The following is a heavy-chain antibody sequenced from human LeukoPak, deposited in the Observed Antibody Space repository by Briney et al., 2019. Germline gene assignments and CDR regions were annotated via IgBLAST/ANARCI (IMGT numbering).Heavy chain of an antibody. CDR2: INSDSSRM. V-gene: IGHV3-21*01. Sequence: GGSLRLSCAASGFTFSSYSMNWVRQAPGKGLEWVSSINSDSSRMFYAESVKGRFTISRDNARNSLYLQMNSLRAEDTAVYYCIRDLFDDYSLDYWGQGTLVTVSS. D-gene: IGHD3-16*01. J-gene: IGHJ4*02. CDR3: IRDLFDDYSLDY. CDR1: GFTFSSYS.